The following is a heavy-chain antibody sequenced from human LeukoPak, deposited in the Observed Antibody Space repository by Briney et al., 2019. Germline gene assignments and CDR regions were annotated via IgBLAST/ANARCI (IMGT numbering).Heavy chain of an antibody. CDR2: ILYSGTTT. CDR3: ARVGDWNDLVY. Sequence: SETLSLTCTVSGGSISPYYWSWIRQTPGKGLEWIGYILYSGTTTNYSPSLKSRVTISVDTSKNQLSLKLSSVTAADTAVYYCARVGDWNDLVYWGQGTLVTVSS. J-gene: IGHJ4*02. D-gene: IGHD1-1*01. CDR1: GGSISPYY. V-gene: IGHV4-59*01.